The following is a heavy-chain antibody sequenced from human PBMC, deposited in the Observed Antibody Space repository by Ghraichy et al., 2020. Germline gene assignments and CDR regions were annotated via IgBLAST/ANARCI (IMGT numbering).Heavy chain of an antibody. Sequence: SETLSLTCTVSGGSISGRAYSWVWIRQPTGHGLEWIESVYYRANTYYTPSLKSRVTISVDTSKNQFSLKLSSVTAADSAVYYCATSWKSYYYDSREDAFDSWGQGRMVTVSS. V-gene: IGHV4-39*01. CDR3: ATSWKSYYYDSREDAFDS. CDR2: VYYRANT. D-gene: IGHD3-22*01. J-gene: IGHJ3*02. CDR1: GGSISGRAYS.